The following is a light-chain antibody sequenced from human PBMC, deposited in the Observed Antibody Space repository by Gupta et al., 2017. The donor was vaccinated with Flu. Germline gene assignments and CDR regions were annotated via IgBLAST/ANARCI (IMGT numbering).Light chain of an antibody. Sequence: VLTQTPGTLLLSPGERAALSCRASQSVSSSYLSWYQQKPGQEPRLLIYGASSRATGIPDRFSGSGSGTDFSLTISRLEPEDFAVYYCHQYGSTPTYSFGQGTKLEIK. CDR1: QSVSSSY. J-gene: IGKJ2*03. CDR3: HQYGSTPTYS. V-gene: IGKV3-20*01. CDR2: GAS.